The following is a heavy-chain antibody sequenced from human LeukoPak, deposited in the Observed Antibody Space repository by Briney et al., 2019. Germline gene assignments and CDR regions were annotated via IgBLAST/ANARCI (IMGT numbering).Heavy chain of an antibody. D-gene: IGHD6-19*01. V-gene: IGHV3-74*01. CDR3: ARGRGSSGWYFIDY. J-gene: IGHJ4*02. CDR2: INSDGSST. CDR1: GFTFSSYW. Sequence: PGGSLRLSCAASGFTFSSYWMHWVRQAPGKGLVWVSRINSDGSSTSYADSVKGRLTISRDNAKNTLYLQMNSLRAEDTAVYYCARGRGSSGWYFIDYWGQGTLVTVSS.